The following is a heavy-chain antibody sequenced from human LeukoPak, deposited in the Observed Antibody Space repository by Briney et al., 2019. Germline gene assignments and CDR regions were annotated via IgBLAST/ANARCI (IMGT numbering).Heavy chain of an antibody. CDR3: ARDPLEFYGSGSYEDY. CDR2: IYRSGST. D-gene: IGHD3-10*01. CDR1: GYSISSGYY. J-gene: IGHJ4*02. Sequence: SETLSLTCTVSGYSISSGYYWGWIRQPPGKGLEWIGSIYRSGSTYYNPSLKSRVTISVDTSKNQFSLKLSSVTAADTAVYYCARDPLEFYGSGSYEDYWGQGTLVTVSS. V-gene: IGHV4-38-2*02.